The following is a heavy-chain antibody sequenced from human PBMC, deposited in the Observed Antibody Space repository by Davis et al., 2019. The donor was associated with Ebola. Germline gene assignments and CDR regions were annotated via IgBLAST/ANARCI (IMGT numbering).Heavy chain of an antibody. CDR2: ISSSSSYI. J-gene: IGHJ5*02. V-gene: IGHV3-21*04. CDR1: GFTFSSYS. CDR3: ASLTMVRGLMFDP. Sequence: GESLKISCAASGFTFSSYSMNWVRQAPGKGLEWVSSISSSSSYIYYADSVKGRFTISRDNAKNSLYLQMNSLRAEDTAVYYCASLTMVRGLMFDPWGQGTLVTVSS. D-gene: IGHD3-10*01.